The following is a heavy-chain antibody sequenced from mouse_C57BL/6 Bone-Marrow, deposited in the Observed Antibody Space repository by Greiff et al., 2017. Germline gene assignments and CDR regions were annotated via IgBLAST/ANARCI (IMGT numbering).Heavy chain of an antibody. D-gene: IGHD3-2*02. V-gene: IGHV1-82*01. Sequence: VQLQQSGPELVKPGASVKISCKASGYAFSSSWMNWVKQRHGKGLEWIGRIYPGDGDTNYNGKFKGKATLTADKSSSTAYMQLSSLTSEDSAVYFCARGTAQATRAMDYWGQGTSVTVSS. CDR3: ARGTAQATRAMDY. CDR1: GYAFSSSW. CDR2: IYPGDGDT. J-gene: IGHJ4*01.